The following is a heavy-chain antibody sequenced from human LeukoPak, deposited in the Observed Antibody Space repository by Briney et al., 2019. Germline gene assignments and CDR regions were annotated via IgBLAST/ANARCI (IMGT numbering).Heavy chain of an antibody. CDR2: ISAYNDNT. Sequence: GASVKVSCKASGYTFTSYGISWVRQAPGQGLEWMGWISAYNDNTNYAQKLQGRVTMTTDTSTSTAYMELRSLRSDDTAVYYCARVSADDYYYYYYYMDVWGKGTTVTVSS. CDR1: GYTFTSYG. V-gene: IGHV1-18*01. CDR3: ARVSADDYYYYYYYMDV. J-gene: IGHJ6*03. D-gene: IGHD1-1*01.